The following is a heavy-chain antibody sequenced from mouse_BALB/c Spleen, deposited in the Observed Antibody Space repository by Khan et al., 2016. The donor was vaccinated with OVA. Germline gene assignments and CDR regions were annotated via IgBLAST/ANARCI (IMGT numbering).Heavy chain of an antibody. CDR1: GYTFTSYY. Sequence: QVQLQQSGAELVKPGASVRLSCKASGYTFTSYYLYWVKQRPGQGLEWIGDINPSSGGTNFNEKFKSKATLTVDKSSSTAYIQLNGLTSEDSAVYYCTRSGYGSFAYWGQGTLVTVSA. J-gene: IGHJ3*01. V-gene: IGHV1S81*02. CDR3: TRSGYGSFAY. CDR2: INPSSGGT. D-gene: IGHD2-2*01.